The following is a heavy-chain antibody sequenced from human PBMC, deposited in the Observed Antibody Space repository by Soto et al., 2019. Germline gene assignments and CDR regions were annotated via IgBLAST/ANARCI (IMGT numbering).Heavy chain of an antibody. Sequence: SETLSLTCTVSGGSISSSSYYWGWIRQPPGKGLEWIGSIYYSGSTYYNPSLKSRVTISVDTSKNQFSLKLSSVTAADTAVYYCARHLAQAARPYWYFDLWGRGTLVTVSS. CDR2: IYYSGST. V-gene: IGHV4-39*01. J-gene: IGHJ2*01. CDR3: ARHLAQAARPYWYFDL. D-gene: IGHD6-6*01. CDR1: GGSISSSSYY.